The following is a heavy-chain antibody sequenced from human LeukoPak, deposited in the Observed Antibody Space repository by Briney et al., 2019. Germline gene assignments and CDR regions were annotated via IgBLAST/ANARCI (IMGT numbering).Heavy chain of an antibody. CDR1: GGSTSIYY. V-gene: IGHV4-59*01. CDR2: TSYSGST. Sequence: SETLSLTCTVTGGSTSIYYWSWIRQPPGKGLECIGYTSYSGSTDYSPSLKNRVTISLDTSKNQLSLRLTSVTAADTAVYYCARTARVFDYWGQGILVTVSS. D-gene: IGHD2-21*02. CDR3: ARTARVFDY. J-gene: IGHJ4*02.